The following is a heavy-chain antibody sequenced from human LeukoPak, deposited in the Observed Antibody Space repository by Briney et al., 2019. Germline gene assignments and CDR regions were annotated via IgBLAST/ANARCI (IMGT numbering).Heavy chain of an antibody. CDR3: AMNQWELLVFDY. J-gene: IGHJ4*02. CDR2: INPSGGST. Sequence: ASVKDSCKASGYTFTSYYMHWVRQAPGQGLAWMGIINPSGGSTSYAQKFQGRVTMTRDTSTSTVYMELSSLRSEDTAVYYCAMNQWELLVFDYWGQGTLVTVSS. D-gene: IGHD1-26*01. V-gene: IGHV1-46*01. CDR1: GYTFTSYY.